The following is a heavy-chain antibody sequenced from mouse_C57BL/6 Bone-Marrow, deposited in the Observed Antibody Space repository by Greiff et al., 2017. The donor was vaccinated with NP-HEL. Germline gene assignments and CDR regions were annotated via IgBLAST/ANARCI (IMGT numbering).Heavy chain of an antibody. CDR2: ISYDGSN. CDR1: GYSITSGYY. D-gene: IGHD1-1*01. Sequence: EVKLQESGPGLVEPSQSLSLTCSVTGYSITSGYYWNWIRQFPGNKLEWTGYISYDGSNNYNPSVKNRISITRDTSKNQFFLKLNSVNTEDTATYSCARSGYYGSHYAMDYWGQGTSVTVSS. J-gene: IGHJ4*01. CDR3: ARSGYYGSHYAMDY. V-gene: IGHV3-6*01.